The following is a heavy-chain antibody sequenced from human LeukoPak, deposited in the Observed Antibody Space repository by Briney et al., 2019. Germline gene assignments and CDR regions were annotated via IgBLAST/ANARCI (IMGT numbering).Heavy chain of an antibody. CDR2: FYPGDSDT. CDR1: GYSFTNYW. V-gene: IGHV5-51*01. CDR3: TRHSSRWDPFDY. Sequence: GESLKISRKASGYSFTNYWIGWVRQMPGKGLEWMGIFYPGDSDTRYSPSFQGQVTISADGSISTAYLQWSSLKASDTAMYYCTRHSSRWDPFDYWGQGTLVTVSS. J-gene: IGHJ4*02. D-gene: IGHD1-26*01.